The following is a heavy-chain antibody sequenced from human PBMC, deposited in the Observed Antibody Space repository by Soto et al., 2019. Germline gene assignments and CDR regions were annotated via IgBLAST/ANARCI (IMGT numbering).Heavy chain of an antibody. CDR2: ISASGGYT. D-gene: IGHD3-10*01. Sequence: GGSLRLSCAASGFTFSSYAMSWVRQAPGKGLEWVSTISASGGYTYYADSVKGRFTMSRDNSKNTLYLQMNSLRAEDTAVYYCARFLGGGRNWFDPWGQGTLVTVSS. V-gene: IGHV3-23*01. J-gene: IGHJ5*02. CDR1: GFTFSSYA. CDR3: ARFLGGGRNWFDP.